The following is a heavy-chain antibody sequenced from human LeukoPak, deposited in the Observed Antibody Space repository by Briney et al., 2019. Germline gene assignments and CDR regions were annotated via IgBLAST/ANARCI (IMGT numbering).Heavy chain of an antibody. D-gene: IGHD5-12*01. CDR3: ARAPGGYEGNYYYYMDV. Sequence: SETLSLTCTVSGGSISSGSYYWSWIRQPAGKGLEWIGRIYTSGSTNYNPSLKSRVTISVDTSKNQFSLKLSSVTAADTAVYYCARAPGGYEGNYYYYMDVWGKGTTVTVSS. J-gene: IGHJ6*03. V-gene: IGHV4-61*02. CDR1: GGSISSGSYY. CDR2: IYTSGST.